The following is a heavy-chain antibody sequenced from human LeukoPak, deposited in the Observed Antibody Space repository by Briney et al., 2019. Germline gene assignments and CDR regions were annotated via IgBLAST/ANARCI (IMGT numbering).Heavy chain of an antibody. CDR2: IYYSGST. J-gene: IGHJ4*02. CDR3: ARWSERISAAAGTPHDS. CDR1: GVSISSYH. D-gene: IGHD6-13*01. Sequence: SETLSLTCTVSGVSISSYHWTWIRQPPGKGLEWIGSIYYSGSTYYNPSLKSRVTISVDTSKNQFSLKLSSVTAADTAVYYCARWSERISAAAGTPHDSWGQGTLVTVSS. V-gene: IGHV4-39*01.